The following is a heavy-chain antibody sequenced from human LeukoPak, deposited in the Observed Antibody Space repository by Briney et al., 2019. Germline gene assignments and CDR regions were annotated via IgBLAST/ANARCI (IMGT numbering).Heavy chain of an antibody. D-gene: IGHD3-10*01. CDR2: IYHSGST. CDR3: ARDHLTMVRGVIIGYWFDP. CDR1: GYSISSGYY. J-gene: IGHJ5*02. Sequence: SETLSLTCTVSGYSISSGYYWGWIRQPPGKGLEWIGSIYHSGSTYYNPSLKSRVTISIDTSKNQFSLKLSSVTAADTAVYYCARDHLTMVRGVIIGYWFDPWGQGTLVTVSS. V-gene: IGHV4-38-2*02.